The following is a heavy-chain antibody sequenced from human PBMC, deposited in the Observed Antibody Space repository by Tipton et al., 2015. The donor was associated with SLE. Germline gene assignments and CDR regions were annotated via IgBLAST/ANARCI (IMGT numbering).Heavy chain of an antibody. Sequence: GSLRLSCAASGFHYSGHWLHWVRQAPGKGLEWVANINEDGSEKNYEDSVMGRFTISRDNAEKSLYLQMNSLRAEDTAMYYCAAQDIVEVRAAIDYWGQGTLVTVSS. V-gene: IGHV3-7*03. CDR2: INEDGSEK. CDR3: AAQDIVEVRAAIDY. J-gene: IGHJ4*02. CDR1: GFHYSGHW. D-gene: IGHD2-2*01.